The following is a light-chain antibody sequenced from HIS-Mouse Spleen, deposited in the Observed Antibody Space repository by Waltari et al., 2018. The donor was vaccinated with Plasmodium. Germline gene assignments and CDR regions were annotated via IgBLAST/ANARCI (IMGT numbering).Light chain of an antibody. Sequence: QSALTQPASVSGSPGQSLPIPCTCTSRELGRYNLFHWYHQPPGKAPKLMIYEGSKRPSGVSNRFSGSKSGNTASLTISGLQAEDEADYYCCSYAGSSTFVVFGGGTKLTVL. J-gene: IGLJ2*01. CDR2: EGS. V-gene: IGLV2-23*03. CDR3: CSYAGSSTFVV. CDR1: SRELGRYNL.